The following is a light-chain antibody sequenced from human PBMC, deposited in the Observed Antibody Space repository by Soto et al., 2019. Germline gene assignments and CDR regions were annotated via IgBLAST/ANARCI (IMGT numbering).Light chain of an antibody. V-gene: IGLV2-14*03. J-gene: IGLJ2*01. Sequence: QSDLTQPASVSGSPGQSITISCTGTSSDVGGYNYVSWYQQHPGRAPQLMIYDVSHRPSGVSNRFSGSRSGNTASLTISGLQAEDEADYYCSSYATSTTVLFGGGTKLTVL. CDR3: SSYATSTTVL. CDR2: DVS. CDR1: SSDVGGYNY.